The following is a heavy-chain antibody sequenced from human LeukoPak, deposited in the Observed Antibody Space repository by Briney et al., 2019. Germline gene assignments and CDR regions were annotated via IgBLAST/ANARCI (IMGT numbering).Heavy chain of an antibody. CDR1: GFTFSSYA. J-gene: IGHJ6*02. CDR3: ARERPNYYYCYGMDV. Sequence: GGSLRLSCAASGFTFSSYAMHWVRQAPGKGLEWVAVISDDGRNKYYADSVKGRFTISRDNSKNTLFLQMNSLRAEDTAVYYCARERPNYYYCYGMDVWGQGTTVTVSS. CDR2: ISDDGRNK. V-gene: IGHV3-30*04.